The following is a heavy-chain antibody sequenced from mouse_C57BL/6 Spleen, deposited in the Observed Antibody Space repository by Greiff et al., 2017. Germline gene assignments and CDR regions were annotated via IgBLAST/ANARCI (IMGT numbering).Heavy chain of an antibody. CDR2: INPNNGGT. V-gene: IGHV1-18*01. D-gene: IGHD2-2*01. Sequence: VHVQQSGPELVKPGASVKIPCKASGYTFTDYYMDWVKQSHGKSLEWIGDINPNNGGTIYNQKFKGKATLTVDKSSSTAYMELRSLTSEDTAVYYCAKSNDGYDPFDYWGQGTTLTVSS. J-gene: IGHJ2*01. CDR1: GYTFTDYY. CDR3: AKSNDGYDPFDY.